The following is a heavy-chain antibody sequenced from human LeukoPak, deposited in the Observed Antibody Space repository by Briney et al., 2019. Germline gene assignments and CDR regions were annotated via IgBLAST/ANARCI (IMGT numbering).Heavy chain of an antibody. Sequence: ASVKVSCKASRYTFTAYYIHWVRQAPGQGLEWMGRINPNSGGIDSTQNFQGRVTMTRDTSMNTAYMEFSSLRSDDTALYYCARDLSGISSATDAFDMWGQGTMVTVSS. V-gene: IGHV1-2*06. CDR3: ARDLSGISSATDAFDM. J-gene: IGHJ3*02. CDR2: INPNSGGI. CDR1: RYTFTAYY. D-gene: IGHD1-14*01.